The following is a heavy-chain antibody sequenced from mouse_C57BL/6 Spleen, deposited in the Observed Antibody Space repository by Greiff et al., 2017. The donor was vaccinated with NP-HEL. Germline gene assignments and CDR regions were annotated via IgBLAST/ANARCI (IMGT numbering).Heavy chain of an antibody. Sequence: QVQLQQPGAELVRPGTSVKLSCKASGYTFTSYWMHWVKQRPGQGLEWIGVIDPSDSYTNYNQKFKGKATLTVDTSSSTAYMQLSSLTSEDSAVYYCAREGGQRRPHYWGQGTTLTVSS. CDR3: AREGGQRRPHY. V-gene: IGHV1-59*01. D-gene: IGHD3-2*02. J-gene: IGHJ2*01. CDR1: GYTFTSYW. CDR2: IDPSDSYT.